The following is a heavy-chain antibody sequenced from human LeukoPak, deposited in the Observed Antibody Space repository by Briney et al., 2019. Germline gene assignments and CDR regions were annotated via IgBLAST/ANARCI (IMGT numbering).Heavy chain of an antibody. Sequence: SETLSLTCTVSGGSISSYYWSWIRQPPGKGLEWIGYIYYSGSTNYNPSLKSRVTISVDTSKNQFSLKVRSVTAADTAVYYCAKDSSTWGNLAGHFDSWGQGTLVTVSS. J-gene: IGHJ4*02. CDR1: GGSISSYY. CDR2: IYYSGST. CDR3: AKDSSTWGNLAGHFDS. V-gene: IGHV4-59*01. D-gene: IGHD6-13*01.